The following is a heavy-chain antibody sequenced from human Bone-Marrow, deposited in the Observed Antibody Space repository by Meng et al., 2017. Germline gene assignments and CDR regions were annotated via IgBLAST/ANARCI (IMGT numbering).Heavy chain of an antibody. CDR1: GGSFSGYY. D-gene: IGHD3-3*01. Sequence: GSLRLSCAVYGGSFSGYYWSWIRQPPGKVLEWIGEINHSGSTNYNPSLKSRVTISVDTSKNQFSLKLSSVTAADTAVYYCARLNPNEFSQTYYDFWSGYYSHFDYWGQGTLVTVSS. V-gene: IGHV4-34*01. J-gene: IGHJ4*02. CDR3: ARLNPNEFSQTYYDFWSGYYSHFDY. CDR2: INHSGST.